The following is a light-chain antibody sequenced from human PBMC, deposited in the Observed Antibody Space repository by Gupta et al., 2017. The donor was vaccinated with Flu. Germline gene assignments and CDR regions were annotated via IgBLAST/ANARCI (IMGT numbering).Light chain of an antibody. Sequence: DIQLTQSPSFLSASVGDRVTITCRASQGISSYLAWYQQKPGKAPKLLIYAASTLQSGVPSRFSGSRSGTDFTRTISSLQPEDFATYYCQQLNSYSYSFGQGTKLEIK. CDR1: QGISSY. V-gene: IGKV1-9*01. CDR2: AAS. J-gene: IGKJ2*03. CDR3: QQLNSYSYS.